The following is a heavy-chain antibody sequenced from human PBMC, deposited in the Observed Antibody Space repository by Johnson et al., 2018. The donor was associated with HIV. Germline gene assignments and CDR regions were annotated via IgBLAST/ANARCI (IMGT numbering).Heavy chain of an antibody. D-gene: IGHD2-2*01. CDR1: GFTFSSYD. Sequence: VQLVESGGGLVQPGGSLRLSCAASGFTFSSYDMHWVRQATGKGLEWVSAIGTAGDTYYPGSVKGRFTISRENAKNSLYLQMNSLRVGDTAVYYCARDSASDAFDIWGQGTMVTVSS. CDR2: IGTAGDT. CDR3: ARDSASDAFDI. V-gene: IGHV3-13*01. J-gene: IGHJ3*02.